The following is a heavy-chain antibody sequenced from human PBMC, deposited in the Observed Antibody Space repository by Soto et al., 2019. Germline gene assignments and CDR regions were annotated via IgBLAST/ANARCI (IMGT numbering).Heavy chain of an antibody. J-gene: IGHJ4*02. Sequence: EVQLVESGGGLVQPGWSLRLSCAASGFTVSNNYMRWVRQAPGQGLEWVSLIYSGGATYYADSVKGRFTITRDNSKNTLYLQMNFVRAEDTSVYYCARDGTYIGVGGQGILVTVSS. D-gene: IGHD3-10*01. V-gene: IGHV3-66*01. CDR1: GFTVSNNY. CDR3: ARDGTYIGV. CDR2: IYSGGAT.